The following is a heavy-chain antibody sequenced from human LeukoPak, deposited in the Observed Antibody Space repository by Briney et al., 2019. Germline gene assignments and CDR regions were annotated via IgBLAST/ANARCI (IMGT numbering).Heavy chain of an antibody. CDR3: ARDDKVHIVVVPANF. CDR1: GGTFSSYA. CDR2: IIPILGIA. D-gene: IGHD2-2*01. V-gene: IGHV1-69*04. J-gene: IGHJ4*02. Sequence: SVKVSCKASGGTFSSYAISWVRQAPGQGLEWMGRIIPILGIANYAQKFQGRDTITADKSTSTAYMELSSLRSEDTAVYYCARDDKVHIVVVPANFWGQGTLVTVSS.